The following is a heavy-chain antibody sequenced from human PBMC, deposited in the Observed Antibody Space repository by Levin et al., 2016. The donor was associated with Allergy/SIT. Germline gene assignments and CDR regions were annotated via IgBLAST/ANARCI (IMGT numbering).Heavy chain of an antibody. V-gene: IGHV3-49*03. CDR2: IRKQAYGWTT. CDR3: TRARELWVNNFDY. CDR1: GFNFGDYA. Sequence: GESLKISCAGSGFNFGDYAVNWFRQAPGKGLEWVGFIRKQAYGWTTQYAASVRGRFSISREDSKSVAYLEMNSLKVEDSGIYFCTRARELWVNNFDYWGQGTLVTVSS. D-gene: IGHD1-7*01. J-gene: IGHJ4*02.